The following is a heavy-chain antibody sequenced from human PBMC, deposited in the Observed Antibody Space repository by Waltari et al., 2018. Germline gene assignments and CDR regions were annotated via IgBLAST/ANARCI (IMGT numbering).Heavy chain of an antibody. CDR3: ASTGGASFGAY. J-gene: IGHJ4*02. V-gene: IGHV3-23*01. D-gene: IGHD3-16*01. Sequence: EVQLLESGGGLVQPGGSLRLSCAASGFTFSTYAMSWVRQAPGKGLEWVSSISSSGGGTYYAESVKGRFTISRDNSKNTLYLQMNSLSAEDTAIYYCASTGGASFGAYWGQGALVSVSS. CDR2: ISSSGGGT. CDR1: GFTFSTYA.